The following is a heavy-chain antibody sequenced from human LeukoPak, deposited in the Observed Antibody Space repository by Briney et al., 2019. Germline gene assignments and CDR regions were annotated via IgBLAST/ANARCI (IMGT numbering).Heavy chain of an antibody. CDR3: ARDIGLDYSSSSFASDI. J-gene: IGHJ3*02. D-gene: IGHD6-6*01. Sequence: PSETLSLTCTVSGGSFTTHYWNWFRQPAGKGLEWIGRIYSGGSTKYKSSLKSRVIMSIDTSKRQPSLKLSSVTAADTAIYYCARDIGLDYSSSSFASDIWGPGTLVIVSS. CDR2: IYSGGST. CDR1: GGSFTTHY. V-gene: IGHV4-4*07.